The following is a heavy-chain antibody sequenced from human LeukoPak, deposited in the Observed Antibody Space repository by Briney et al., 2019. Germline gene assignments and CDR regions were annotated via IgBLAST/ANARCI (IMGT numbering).Heavy chain of an antibody. CDR1: GFTFRRYW. V-gene: IGHV3-7*01. CDR3: ARDDIATYDY. J-gene: IGHJ4*02. D-gene: IGHD2-15*01. CDR2: IKEDGSEK. Sequence: GGSLRLSCAASGFTFRRYWMSWVRQAPGKGLEWLDNIKEDGSEKYYVDSVKGRFTISRDNAKNSLYLQMNSLRAEDTAVYYCARDDIATYDYWGQGTLVTVSS.